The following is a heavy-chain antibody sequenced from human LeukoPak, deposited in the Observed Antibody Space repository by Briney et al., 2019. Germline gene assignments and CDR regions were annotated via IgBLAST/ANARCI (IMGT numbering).Heavy chain of an antibody. Sequence: PGRSLRLSCAASGFTFSNYGIHWVRQAPGKGLEWVAIISYDGTNKYYADSVKGRFTISRDNSKNTLYLQMNSLRAEDTAMYYCAKEEGVMAIAGSPSGHWGQGTLVTVSS. V-gene: IGHV3-30*18. J-gene: IGHJ4*02. CDR3: AKEEGVMAIAGSPSGH. CDR1: GFTFSNYG. D-gene: IGHD2-21*01. CDR2: ISYDGTNK.